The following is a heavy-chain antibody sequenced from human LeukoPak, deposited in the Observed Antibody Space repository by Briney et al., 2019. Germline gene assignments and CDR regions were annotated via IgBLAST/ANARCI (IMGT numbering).Heavy chain of an antibody. J-gene: IGHJ4*02. CDR2: IYHSGST. CDR3: ARVADSGSSWYYYFDY. V-gene: IGHV4-30-2*01. CDR1: GGSISSGGYS. D-gene: IGHD6-13*01. Sequence: SETLSLTCAVSGGSISSGGYSWSWIRQPPGKGLEWIVYIYHSGSTYYNPSLKSRVTISVDRSKNQFSLKLSSVTAADTAVYYCARVADSGSSWYYYFDYWGQGTLVTVSS.